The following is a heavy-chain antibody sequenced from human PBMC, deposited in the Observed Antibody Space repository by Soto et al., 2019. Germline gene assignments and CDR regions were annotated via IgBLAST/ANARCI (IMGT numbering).Heavy chain of an antibody. CDR1: GGTFSSYA. J-gene: IGHJ6*02. CDR3: ARGSRYYDSSGYYTIDYYYYYGMDV. D-gene: IGHD3-22*01. Sequence: QVQLVQSGAEVKQPGSSVKVSCKASGGTFSSYAISWVRQAPGQGLEWMGGIIPIFGTANYAQKFQGRVTITADESTSTAYMELSSLRSEDTAVYYCARGSRYYDSSGYYTIDYYYYYGMDVWGQVTTVTVSS. CDR2: IIPIFGTA. V-gene: IGHV1-69*01.